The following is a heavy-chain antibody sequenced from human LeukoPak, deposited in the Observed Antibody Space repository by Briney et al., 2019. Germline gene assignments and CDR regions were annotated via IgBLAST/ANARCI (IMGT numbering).Heavy chain of an antibody. J-gene: IGHJ4*02. CDR2: INHSGST. Sequence: SETLSLTCAVYGGSFSGYYWSWIRQPPGKGLEWIGEINHSGSTNYNPSLKSRVTISVDTSKNQFSLKLSSVTAADTAVYYCARGHSTYYYGSGSYYHFDYWGQGTLVTVSS. V-gene: IGHV4-34*01. CDR1: GGSFSGYY. CDR3: ARGHSTYYYGSGSYYHFDY. D-gene: IGHD3-10*01.